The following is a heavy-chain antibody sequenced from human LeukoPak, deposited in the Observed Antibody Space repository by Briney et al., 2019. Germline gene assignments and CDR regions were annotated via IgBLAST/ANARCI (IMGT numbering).Heavy chain of an antibody. V-gene: IGHV4-59*12. Sequence: PSETLSLTCTVSGGSISSYYWSWIRQPPGKGLEWIGYIYYSGSTNYNPSLKSRVTISVDTSKNQFSLKLSSVTAADTAVYYCAREGPEEGIRYWGQGTLVTVSS. D-gene: IGHD3-10*01. CDR3: AREGPEEGIRY. J-gene: IGHJ4*02. CDR1: GGSISSYY. CDR2: IYYSGST.